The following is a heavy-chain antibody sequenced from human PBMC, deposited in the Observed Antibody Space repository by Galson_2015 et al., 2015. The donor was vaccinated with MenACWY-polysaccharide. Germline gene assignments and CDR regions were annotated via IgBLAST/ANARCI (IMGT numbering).Heavy chain of an antibody. V-gene: IGHV3-23*01. CDR1: GFTFTNYA. CDR3: AKANSGGICTSGWACWFDP. Sequence: SCAASGFTFTNYAMNWVRQAPGKGLVWVSSIGGSGTTYYADSVRGRFTISRDNSKNMVYLQMNSLRAEDTAIYYCAKANSGGICTSGWACWFDPWGQGSLVIVSS. J-gene: IGHJ5*02. D-gene: IGHD2-15*01. CDR2: IGGSGTT.